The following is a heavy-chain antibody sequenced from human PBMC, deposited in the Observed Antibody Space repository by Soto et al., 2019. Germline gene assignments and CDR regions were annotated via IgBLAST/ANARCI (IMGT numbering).Heavy chain of an antibody. D-gene: IGHD3-9*01. CDR3: AKAYFDILTGYFGDY. CDR2: MSNSGSRT. V-gene: IGHV3-23*01. CDR1: GFTFSNYA. Sequence: VQLLESGGGLVQPGGSLRLSCAASGFTFSNYAMSWVRQAPGKGLEWVSGMSNSGSRTYYADSVKGRFIISRDNSKTTLSLQMNSLRPEDTAVYYCAKAYFDILTGYFGDYWGQGTLVSVSS. J-gene: IGHJ4*02.